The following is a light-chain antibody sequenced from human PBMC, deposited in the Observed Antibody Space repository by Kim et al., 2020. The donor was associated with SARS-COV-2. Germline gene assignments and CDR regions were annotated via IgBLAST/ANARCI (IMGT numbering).Light chain of an antibody. CDR1: SSNIGSNY. V-gene: IGLV1-47*01. CDR3: VAWDDSLSAVP. J-gene: IGLJ2*01. Sequence: QSVLTQPPSASGTPGQRVTISCSGSSSNIGSNYVYWYQQLPGTAPKLLIYRNNQRPSGVPDRFSGSKSGTSGSLAISGLRSEDEADYYCVAWDDSLSAVPFGGGTQLTVL. CDR2: RNN.